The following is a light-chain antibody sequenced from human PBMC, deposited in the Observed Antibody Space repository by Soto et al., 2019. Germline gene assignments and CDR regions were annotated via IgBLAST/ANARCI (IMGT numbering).Light chain of an antibody. CDR2: DVT. Sequence: QSSLTQPRSVSGSPVQSVTVSCTGTSRDVSVYSYFSWFKQHPGKAPQLLIYDVTKRPSGVPDRFYGSKSGNKAALTISGLQAEDEAEYFCSSYAGSXTWIVGTGTKVXV. CDR3: SSYAGSXTWI. V-gene: IGLV2-11*01. J-gene: IGLJ1*01. CDR1: SRDVSVYSY.